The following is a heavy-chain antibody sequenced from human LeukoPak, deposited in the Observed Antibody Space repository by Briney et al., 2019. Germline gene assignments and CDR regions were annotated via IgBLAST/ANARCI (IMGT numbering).Heavy chain of an antibody. J-gene: IGHJ4*02. CDR3: ARDIADILTGYYPTFDY. CDR1: GFTFSSYS. CDR2: ISSSSSYI. Sequence: GGSLRLSCAASGFTFSSYSMNWVRQAPGKGLEWVSSISSSSSYIYYADSVKGRFPISRDNAKNSLYLQMNSLRAEDTAVYYCARDIADILTGYYPTFDYWGQGTLVTVSS. V-gene: IGHV3-21*01. D-gene: IGHD3-9*01.